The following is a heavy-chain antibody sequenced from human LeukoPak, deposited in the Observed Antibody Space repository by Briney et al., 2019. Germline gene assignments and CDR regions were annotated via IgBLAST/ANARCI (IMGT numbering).Heavy chain of an antibody. V-gene: IGHV4-59*01. CDR1: GGSISSYY. J-gene: IGHJ4*02. D-gene: IGHD6-13*01. CDR2: IYYSGST. Sequence: KPSETLSLTCTVSGGSISSYYWSWIRQPPGKGLEWIGYIYYSGSTNYNPSLKSRVTISVDTSKNQFSLKLSSVTAADTAVYYCARGAGDSSSWIFFDYWGQGTLVTVPS. CDR3: ARGAGDSSSWIFFDY.